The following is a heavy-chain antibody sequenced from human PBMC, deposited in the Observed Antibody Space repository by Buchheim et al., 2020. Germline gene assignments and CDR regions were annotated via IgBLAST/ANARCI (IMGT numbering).Heavy chain of an antibody. D-gene: IGHD5-24*01. V-gene: IGHV3-33*01. Sequence: QVQLVESGGGVVQPGRSLRLSCAASGFTFSSYGMHWVRQAPGKGLEWVAVIWYDGSNKYYADSVKGRFTIFRDNSKNTLYLQMNSLRAEDTAVYYCAREQRWLQLGIFDYWGQGTL. CDR2: IWYDGSNK. CDR1: GFTFSSYG. CDR3: AREQRWLQLGIFDY. J-gene: IGHJ4*02.